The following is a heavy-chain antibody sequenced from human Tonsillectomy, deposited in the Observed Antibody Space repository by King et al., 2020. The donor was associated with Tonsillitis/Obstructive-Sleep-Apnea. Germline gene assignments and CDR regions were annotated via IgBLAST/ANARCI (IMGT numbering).Heavy chain of an antibody. J-gene: IGHJ4*02. D-gene: IGHD3-10*01. CDR1: GFTFDDYA. CDR3: AKDISYYGSGSYYNY. CDR2: ISGDGGST. Sequence: VQLVESGGGVVQPGGSLRLSCAASGFTFDDYAMHWVRQAPGKGLEWVSLISGDGGSTYFADSVKGRFTISRDNSKNSLYLQMNSLRTEDTALYYCAKDISYYGSGSYYNYWGQGTLVTVSP. V-gene: IGHV3-43*02.